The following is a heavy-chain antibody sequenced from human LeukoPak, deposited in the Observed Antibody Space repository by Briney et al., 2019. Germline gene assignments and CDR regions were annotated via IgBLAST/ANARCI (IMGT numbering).Heavy chain of an antibody. CDR1: GGSLSSGNW. V-gene: IGHV4-4*02. Sequence: SGTLSLTCAVSGGSLSSGNWWSWVRQPPGKGLEWIGEIYHSGNTNFSPSLKSRVTISVDRSKNQFSLDLISVTAADTAVYYCARGASRHFDYWGQGALVTVSS. CDR3: ARGASRHFDY. J-gene: IGHJ4*02. CDR2: IYHSGNT.